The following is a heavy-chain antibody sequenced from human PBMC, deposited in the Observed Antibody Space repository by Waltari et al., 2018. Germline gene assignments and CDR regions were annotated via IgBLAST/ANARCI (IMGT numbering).Heavy chain of an antibody. CDR3: AREGGFSYRSEH. CDR1: GGSISRGSFY. V-gene: IGHV4-61*09. D-gene: IGHD3-10*01. CDR2: IYTSGST. J-gene: IGHJ4*02. Sequence: QVQLHDSGPGLVKPSQTLSLTCTVSGGSISRGSFYWNWIRQPAGKGLEWIGFIYTSGSTNYNPSLKSRVTISADTSKNQFSLKLTSVTAADTAVYYCAREGGFSYRSEHWGQGALVTVAS.